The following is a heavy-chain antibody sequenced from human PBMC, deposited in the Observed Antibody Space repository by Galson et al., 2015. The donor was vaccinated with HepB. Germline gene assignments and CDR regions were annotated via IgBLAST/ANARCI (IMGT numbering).Heavy chain of an antibody. CDR1: GFTFNNYV. CDR2: ISGGVGTT. V-gene: IGHV3-23*01. J-gene: IGHJ6*02. Sequence: SLRLSCAASGFTFNNYVMSWVRQAPGKGLEWVSSISGGVGTTYYGDSVKGRFSMSRDNSRTTLYLQMNSLRVEDTAIYYCAKEGILQWRYGMDVWGQGTTVTVSS. D-gene: IGHD5-24*01. CDR3: AKEGILQWRYGMDV.